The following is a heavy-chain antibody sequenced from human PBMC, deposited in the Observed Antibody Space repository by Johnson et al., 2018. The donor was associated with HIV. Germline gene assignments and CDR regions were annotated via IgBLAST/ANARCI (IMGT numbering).Heavy chain of an antibody. V-gene: IGHV3-66*01. Sequence: VQLVESGGDLVQPGGSLRLSCAASGFTVNNKYMSWVRQPPGKGLEWVSVIYSGGSTSYADSVKGRFTISRDSSKNTLYLQMNSLRAEDTAVYYCAGNVVAPAAYAFDIWGQGTMVTVSS. D-gene: IGHD2-2*01. CDR1: GFTVNNKY. CDR3: AGNVVAPAAYAFDI. CDR2: IYSGGST. J-gene: IGHJ3*02.